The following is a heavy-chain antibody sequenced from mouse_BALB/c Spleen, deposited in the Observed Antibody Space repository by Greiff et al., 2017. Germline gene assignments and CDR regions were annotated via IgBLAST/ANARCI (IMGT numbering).Heavy chain of an antibody. CDR1: GFNIKDYY. D-gene: IGHD1-1*01. V-gene: IGHV14-1*02. Sequence: EVQRVESGAELVRPGALVKLSCKASGFNIKDYYMHWVKQRPEQGLEWIGWIDPENGNTIYDPKFQGKASITADTSSNTAYLQLSSLTSEDTAVYYCARWGTTVGAYWGQGTLVTVSA. J-gene: IGHJ3*01. CDR2: IDPENGNT. CDR3: ARWGTTVGAY.